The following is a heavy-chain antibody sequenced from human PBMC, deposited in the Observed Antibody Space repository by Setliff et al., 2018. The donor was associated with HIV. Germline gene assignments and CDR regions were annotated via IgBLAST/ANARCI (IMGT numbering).Heavy chain of an antibody. J-gene: IGHJ6*02. V-gene: IGHV3-7*01. CDR3: ARKLRPGHGMDV. D-gene: IGHD3-10*01. CDR2: INQDGSEK. CDR1: GFTFTSYW. Sequence: GGSLRLSCAASGFTFTSYWMIWVRQAPGKGLEWVGNINQDGSEKNYVDSVKGRFSISRDNAENSLYLQMSSLRAEDTAVYYCARKLRPGHGMDVWGQGTTVTVS.